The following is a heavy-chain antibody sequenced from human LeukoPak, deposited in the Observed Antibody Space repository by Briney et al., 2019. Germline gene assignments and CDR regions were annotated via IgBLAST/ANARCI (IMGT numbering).Heavy chain of an antibody. CDR1: GFTFSSYA. CDR3: ARDAPGNTALDY. J-gene: IGHJ4*02. Sequence: TGGSLRLSCAASGFTFSSYAMSWVRQAPGKGLEWVSAISGSGGSTYYADSVKGRFTISRDNSKNTLYLQMNSLRGEDTAVYFCARDAPGNTALDYWGQGTLVTVSS. CDR2: ISGSGGST. D-gene: IGHD5-18*01. V-gene: IGHV3-23*01.